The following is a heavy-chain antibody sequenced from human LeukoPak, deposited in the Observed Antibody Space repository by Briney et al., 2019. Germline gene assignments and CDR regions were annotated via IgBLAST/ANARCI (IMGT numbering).Heavy chain of an antibody. V-gene: IGHV3-33*06. CDR1: GFTFSSSV. CDR2: IWFDGSIK. J-gene: IGHJ4*02. Sequence: GGSLRLSCAASGFTFSSSVMHWVRQAPGKGLEWVAVIWFDGSIKFYGDSVKGRFTVSRDNSKNTLYLQMNSLGAEDTAVYYCAKAGYDFRTGYHRGFLDYWGQGTLVTVS. CDR3: AKAGYDFRTGYHRGFLDY. D-gene: IGHD3-3*01.